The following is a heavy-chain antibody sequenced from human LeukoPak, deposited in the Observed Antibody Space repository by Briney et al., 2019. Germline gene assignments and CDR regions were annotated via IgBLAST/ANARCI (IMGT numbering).Heavy chain of an antibody. J-gene: IGHJ4*02. D-gene: IGHD1-26*01. CDR3: AKGTQWLLRGGAYFDS. CDR2: MSGVGGTT. V-gene: IGHV3-23*01. CDR1: GFTFNNYA. Sequence: GGSLRLSCEASGFTFNNYAMSWVRQAPGKGLEWVSAMSGVGGTTYYAASVRGRFTISRDNSKNILSLQMSSLRVEDTAIYYCAKGTQWLLRGGAYFDSWGQGTPVSVSS.